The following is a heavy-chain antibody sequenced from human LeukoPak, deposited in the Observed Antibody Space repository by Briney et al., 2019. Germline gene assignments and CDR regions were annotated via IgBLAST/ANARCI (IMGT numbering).Heavy chain of an antibody. CDR2: IYYSGST. V-gene: IGHV4-59*01. CDR1: GGSFSGYY. Sequence: SETLSLTCAVYGGSFSGYYWSWIRQPPGKGLEWIGYIYYSGSTNYNPSLKSRVTISVDTSKNQFSLKLSSVTAADTAVYYCARAGYSYGSRYYFDYWGQGTLVTVSS. CDR3: ARAGYSYGSRYYFDY. D-gene: IGHD5-18*01. J-gene: IGHJ4*02.